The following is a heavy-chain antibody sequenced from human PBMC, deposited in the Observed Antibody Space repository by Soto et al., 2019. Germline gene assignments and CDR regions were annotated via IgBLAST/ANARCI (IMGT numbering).Heavy chain of an antibody. Sequence: PSETLSLTCTVSGGSINSADHYWSWIRQPPGKCLEWMGYIYHTGSTHYSPTLKSRITLSLATSANRLSLNLSSVTAADTAVYFCARLRWEFEYNFFDPLGQGTRVTVSS. CDR3: ARLRWEFEYNFFDP. D-gene: IGHD1-20*01. V-gene: IGHV4-30-4*01. CDR1: GGSINSADHY. CDR2: IYHTGST. J-gene: IGHJ5*02.